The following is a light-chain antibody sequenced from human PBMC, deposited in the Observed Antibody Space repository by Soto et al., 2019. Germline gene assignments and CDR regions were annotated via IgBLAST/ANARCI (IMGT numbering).Light chain of an antibody. Sequence: QSALTQPASVSGSPGQSIAISCTGTSSDVGGYNYVSWYQQHPGKAPKLMIYEVSNRPSGISDRFSGFKSGTTASLTISGLRAEDEADYYCSSYTSSSTLVFGGGTKVTVL. CDR1: SSDVGGYNY. J-gene: IGLJ2*01. CDR2: EVS. V-gene: IGLV2-14*01. CDR3: SSYTSSSTLV.